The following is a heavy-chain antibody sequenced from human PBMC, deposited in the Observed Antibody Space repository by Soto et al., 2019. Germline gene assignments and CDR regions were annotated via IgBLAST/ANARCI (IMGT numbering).Heavy chain of an antibody. V-gene: IGHV3-11*01. CDR2: ISSSGSTI. J-gene: IGHJ5*02. CDR3: ARDRLGSSSGGYLGWLDP. CDR1: GFTFSDYY. D-gene: IGHD6-6*01. Sequence: GGSLRLSCAASGFTFSDYYMSWIRQAPGKGLEWVSYISSSGSTIYYADSVKGRFTISRDNAKNSLYLQMNSLRAEDTAVYYCARDRLGSSSGGYLGWLDPWGQGTLVTVSS.